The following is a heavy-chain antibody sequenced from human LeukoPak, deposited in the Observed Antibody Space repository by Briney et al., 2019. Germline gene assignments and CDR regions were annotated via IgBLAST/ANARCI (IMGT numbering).Heavy chain of an antibody. CDR2: IYYSGST. CDR3: ARITEYYFDY. Sequence: KPSETLSLTCTVSGGSISSYYWSWIRQPPGKGLEWIGYIYYSGSTNHNPSLKSRVTISVDTSKNQFSLKLSSVTAADTAVYYCARITEYYFDYWGQGTLVTVSS. V-gene: IGHV4-59*01. J-gene: IGHJ4*02. D-gene: IGHD3-16*01. CDR1: GGSISSYY.